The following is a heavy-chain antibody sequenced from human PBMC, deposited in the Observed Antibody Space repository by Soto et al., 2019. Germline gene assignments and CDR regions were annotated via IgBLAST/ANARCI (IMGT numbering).Heavy chain of an antibody. Sequence: GGSLRLSCAASGFTFSSYAMHWVRQAPGKGLEYVSAISSNGGSTYYANSVKGRFTISRDDSRNTVYLQMNSLKPEDTALYYCIWQQDFYYGRAVWGQGTTVTVSS. J-gene: IGHJ6*02. CDR3: IWQQDFYYGRAV. CDR2: ISSNGGST. V-gene: IGHV3-64*01. CDR1: GFTFSSYA. D-gene: IGHD6-13*01.